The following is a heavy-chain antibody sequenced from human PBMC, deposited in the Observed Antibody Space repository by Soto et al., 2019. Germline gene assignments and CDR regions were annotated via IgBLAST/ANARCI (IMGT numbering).Heavy chain of an antibody. CDR2: IRSKANSYAT. J-gene: IGHJ6*02. D-gene: IGHD3-3*01. V-gene: IGHV3-73*01. CDR3: TGSMAARNTPSKKVSLDFWSGYLGSWSYGMDV. Sequence: EVQLVESGGGLVQPGGSLKLSCAASGFTFSGSAMHWVRQASGKGLEWVGRIRSKANSYATAYAASVKGRFTISRDDSKNTAYLQMNSLKTEDTAVYYCTGSMAARNTPSKKVSLDFWSGYLGSWSYGMDVWGQGTTVTVSS. CDR1: GFTFSGSA.